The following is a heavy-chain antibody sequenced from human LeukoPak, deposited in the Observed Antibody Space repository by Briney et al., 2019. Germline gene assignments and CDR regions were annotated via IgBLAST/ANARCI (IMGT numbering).Heavy chain of an antibody. CDR1: GHTFTSYG. V-gene: IGHV1-18*01. Sequence: ASVKVSCKASGHTFTSYGISWVRQAPGQGLEWMGWISAYNGNTNYAQKLRGRVTMTTDTSTSTAYMELRSLRSDDTAVYYCAREGGRIAAAGTVYMDVWGKGTTVTVSS. CDR3: AREGGRIAAAGTVYMDV. CDR2: ISAYNGNT. D-gene: IGHD6-13*01. J-gene: IGHJ6*03.